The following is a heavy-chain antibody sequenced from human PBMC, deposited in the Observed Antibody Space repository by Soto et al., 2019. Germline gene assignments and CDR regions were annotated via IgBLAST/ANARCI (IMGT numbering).Heavy chain of an antibody. J-gene: IGHJ6*02. CDR1: GGSISSYY. D-gene: IGHD2-2*03. CDR2: IYYRGST. CDR3: ARLNGYCVSTSCHGYYGMDI. V-gene: IGHV4-59*08. Sequence: SETLSLTCTVSGGSISSYYWSWILQHPGKGLEWIGYIYYRGSTNYTPSLLSRVTISVDTSMNDFSLRLRTVTDEETAVYYCARLNGYCVSTSCHGYYGMDIWRQETTVTVS.